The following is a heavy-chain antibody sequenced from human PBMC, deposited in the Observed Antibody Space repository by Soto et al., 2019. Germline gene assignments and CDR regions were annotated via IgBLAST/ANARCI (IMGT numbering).Heavy chain of an antibody. V-gene: IGHV1-58*01. CDR3: ATPCSSDEGFDY. CDR2: IVVGSGNT. Sequence: GASVKVSCKASGFTFTRSAVHWVRQARGQRLEWIGWIVVGSGNTNYAQKFQERVTITRDMSTSTAYMELSSLRSEDTAMYYCATPCSSDEGFDYWGQGTLVTVSS. CDR1: GFTFTRSA. J-gene: IGHJ4*02. D-gene: IGHD3-22*01.